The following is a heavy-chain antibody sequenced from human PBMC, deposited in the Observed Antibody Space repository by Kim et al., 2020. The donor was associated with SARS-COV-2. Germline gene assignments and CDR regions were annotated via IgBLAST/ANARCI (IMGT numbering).Heavy chain of an antibody. CDR3: ARGVRGGIRVTVNNWFDP. Sequence: SETLSLTCAVYGGSFSGYYWSWIRQPPGKGLEWIGEINHSGSTNYNPSLKSRVTISVDTSKNQFSLKLSSVTAADTAVYYCARGVRGGIRVTVNNWFDP. V-gene: IGHV4-34*01. J-gene: IGHJ5*02. CDR2: INHSGST. D-gene: IGHD3-16*01. CDR1: GGSFSGYY.